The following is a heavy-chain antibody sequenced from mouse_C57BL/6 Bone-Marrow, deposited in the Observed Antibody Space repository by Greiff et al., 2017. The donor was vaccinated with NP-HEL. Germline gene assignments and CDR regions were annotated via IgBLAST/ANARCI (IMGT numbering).Heavy chain of an antibody. CDR2: ISSGGSYT. Sequence: EVQRVESGGDLVKPGGSLKLSCAASGFTFSSYGMSWVRQTPDKRLEWVATISSGGSYTYYPDSVKGRFTISRDNAKNTLYLQMSSLKSEDTAMCYCARGWGADFTWFAYWGQGTLVTVSA. CDR1: GFTFSSYG. CDR3: ARGWGADFTWFAY. V-gene: IGHV5-6*01. J-gene: IGHJ3*01.